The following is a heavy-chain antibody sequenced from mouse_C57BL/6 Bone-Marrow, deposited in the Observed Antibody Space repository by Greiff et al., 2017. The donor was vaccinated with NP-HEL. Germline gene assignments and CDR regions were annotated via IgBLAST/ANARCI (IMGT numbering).Heavy chain of an antibody. V-gene: IGHV1-15*01. CDR3: TRGGYQGDY. D-gene: IGHD5-1-1*01. CDR2: IDPETGGT. Sequence: QVQLQQSGAELVRPGASVTLSCKASGYTFTDYEMHWVKQTPVHGLEWIGAIDPETGGTAYNQKFKGKAILTADKSSSTAYMELRSLTSEDSAVYYCTRGGYQGDYWGQGTTLTVSS. CDR1: GYTFTDYE. J-gene: IGHJ2*01.